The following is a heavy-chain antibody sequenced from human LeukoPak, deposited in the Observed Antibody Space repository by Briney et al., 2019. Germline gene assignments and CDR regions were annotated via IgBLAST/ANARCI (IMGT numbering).Heavy chain of an antibody. V-gene: IGHV4-39*01. Sequence: PGGSLRLSCTASGFTFSIYSMNWVRQSPGRGLEWIGSIYYSGRTYNNPSLKSRVTISLDTSENQVSLKLSSVTAADTAVYYCARHAADSSGFFYYYGMDVWGQGTSVTVSS. D-gene: IGHD3-22*01. J-gene: IGHJ6*02. CDR2: IYYSGRT. CDR1: GFTFSIYSMN. CDR3: ARHAADSSGFFYYYGMDV.